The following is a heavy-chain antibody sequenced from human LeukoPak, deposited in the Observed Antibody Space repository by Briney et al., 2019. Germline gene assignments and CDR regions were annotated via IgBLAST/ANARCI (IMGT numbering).Heavy chain of an antibody. CDR2: IWYDGSNK. CDR3: AREKLDTRGYVDY. V-gene: IGHV3-33*01. J-gene: IGHJ4*02. CDR1: GFTFSSYG. Sequence: GGSLRLSCAASGFTFSSYGMHWVRQAPGKGLEWVAVIWYDGSNKYYADSAKGRFTISRDNSKNTLYLQMNSLRAEDTAVYYCAREKLDTRGYVDYWGQGTLVTVSS. D-gene: IGHD3-22*01.